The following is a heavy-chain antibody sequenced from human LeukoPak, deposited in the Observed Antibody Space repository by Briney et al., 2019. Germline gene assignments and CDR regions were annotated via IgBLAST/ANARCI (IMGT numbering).Heavy chain of an antibody. CDR2: ISGIGSRT. CDR1: GFTFSGYA. J-gene: IGHJ6*02. Sequence: GGSLRLSCAASGFTFSGYAMNWVRQAPGKGLEWVSAISGIGSRTYYADSVKGRFTISRDNSKNTLYLQMKSLRVEHTARYYCAKGLTGYSNYGMDVWGQGTTVTVSS. CDR3: AKGLTGYSNYGMDV. V-gene: IGHV3-23*01. D-gene: IGHD3-9*01.